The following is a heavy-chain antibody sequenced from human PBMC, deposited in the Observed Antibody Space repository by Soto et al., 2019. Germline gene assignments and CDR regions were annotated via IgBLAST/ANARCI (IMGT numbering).Heavy chain of an antibody. J-gene: IGHJ3*01. V-gene: IGHV1-69*02. CDR3: ATGAFGGRQQLVRDAFDF. Sequence: QVQLVQSGAEVKKPGSSVRVSCKASGGTFDSYTISWVRQAPGQGLEWVGRIAPIFDISKYAPKFKGRVTITADKSTSTAYMDLSGLTSEDTAVYYCATGAFGGRQQLVRDAFDFWGQGTMVTVSS. CDR2: IAPIFDIS. D-gene: IGHD3-16*01. CDR1: GGTFDSYT.